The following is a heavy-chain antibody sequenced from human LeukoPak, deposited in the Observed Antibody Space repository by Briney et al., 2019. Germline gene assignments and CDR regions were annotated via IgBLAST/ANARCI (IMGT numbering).Heavy chain of an antibody. CDR3: ARALYCSSTSCSGYFQH. V-gene: IGHV4-39*01. CDR1: GGSISTYY. CDR2: IYYSGST. Sequence: SETLSLTCTVSGGSISTYYWGWIRQPPGKGLEWIGSIYYSGSTNYNPSLKSRVTISVDTSKNQFSLKLSSVTAADTAVYYCARALYCSSTSCSGYFQHWGQGTLVTVSS. J-gene: IGHJ1*01. D-gene: IGHD2-2*01.